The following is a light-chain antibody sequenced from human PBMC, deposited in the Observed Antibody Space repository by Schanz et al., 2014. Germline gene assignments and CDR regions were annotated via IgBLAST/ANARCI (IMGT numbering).Light chain of an antibody. CDR1: QRINTY. Sequence: DIQTTQSPSSLSASVGDRVTITCRASQRINTYLNWYQQKPGKAPRLLIYAASTLQSGVPSRFSGSGSGTDFTLTISSLQPEDSATYYCQQSYSPLTFGQGTKVEIK. CDR2: AAS. J-gene: IGKJ1*01. V-gene: IGKV1-39*01. CDR3: QQSYSPLT.